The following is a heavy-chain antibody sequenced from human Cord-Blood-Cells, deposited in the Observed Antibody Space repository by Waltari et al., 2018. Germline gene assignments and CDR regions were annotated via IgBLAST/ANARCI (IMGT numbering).Heavy chain of an antibody. Sequence: QVQLQQWGAGLLKPSETLSLTCAVYGGSFSGYYWSWIRQPPGKGLEWIGEINHSGSTNYNPSLKSRVTISVDTSKNQFSLKLSSVTAADTAVYYCARAGNWNDNWFDPWGQGTLVTVSS. J-gene: IGHJ5*02. D-gene: IGHD1-1*01. CDR1: GGSFSGYY. V-gene: IGHV4-34*01. CDR2: INHSGST. CDR3: ARAGNWNDNWFDP.